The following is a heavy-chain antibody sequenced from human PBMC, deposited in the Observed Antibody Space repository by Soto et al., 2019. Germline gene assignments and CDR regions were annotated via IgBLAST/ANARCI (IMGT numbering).Heavy chain of an antibody. CDR3: ERDKITGLFDY. CDR1: GGSFSGYY. Sequence: QVQLQQWGAGLLKPSETLSLTCAVYGGSFSGYYWTWIRQPPGTGLEWIGEINHSGSPNYNPSLKIRVTISVDTSKNQFSLKLTSVTAADTAVYYCERDKITGLFDYWGQGTLVTVSS. J-gene: IGHJ4*02. CDR2: INHSGSP. V-gene: IGHV4-34*01. D-gene: IGHD2-8*02.